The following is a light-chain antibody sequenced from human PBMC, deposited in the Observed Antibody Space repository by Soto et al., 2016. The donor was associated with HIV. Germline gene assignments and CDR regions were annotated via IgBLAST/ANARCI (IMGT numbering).Light chain of an antibody. CDR2: EDT. CDR1: KIGTKT. CDR3: QLWDSASNSPA. V-gene: IGLV3-21*02. J-gene: IGLJ3*02. Sequence: SYELTQSPSVSVAPRGAARITCGGDKIGTKTVHWYQHKSGQAPVLVVYEDTERPSGIPERFSGSNSGNTATLTITRVEAGDEADYYCQLWDSASNSPAFGGGTKLTVL.